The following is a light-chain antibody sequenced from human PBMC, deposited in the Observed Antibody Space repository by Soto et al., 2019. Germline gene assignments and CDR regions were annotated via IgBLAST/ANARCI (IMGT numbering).Light chain of an antibody. Sequence: DVVMTQSPLSLPVTLGQPASISCRSSQSLMHSDGNTYLNWFQQRPGQSPRRLIYEVSDRDSGVTDRISGSGSGTDFTLKISRVEAEDVGVYYCMQGTHWPWTFGQGTEVQIK. V-gene: IGKV2-30*02. CDR2: EVS. CDR3: MQGTHWPWT. J-gene: IGKJ1*01. CDR1: QSLMHSDGNTY.